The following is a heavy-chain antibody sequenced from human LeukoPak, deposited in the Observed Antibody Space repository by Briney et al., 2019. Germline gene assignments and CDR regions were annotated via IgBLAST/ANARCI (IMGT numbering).Heavy chain of an antibody. J-gene: IGHJ4*02. Sequence: PGGSLRLSCAASGFTLDDYAMNWVRQAPGKGLEWVSGINWNGGSTYYRDSVKGRFIISRDNAKNSLYLQMNSLRAEDTALYYCARVKGSGYRNSIDYWGQGTLVTVSS. V-gene: IGHV3-20*04. CDR2: INWNGGST. D-gene: IGHD3-3*01. CDR3: ARVKGSGYRNSIDY. CDR1: GFTLDDYA.